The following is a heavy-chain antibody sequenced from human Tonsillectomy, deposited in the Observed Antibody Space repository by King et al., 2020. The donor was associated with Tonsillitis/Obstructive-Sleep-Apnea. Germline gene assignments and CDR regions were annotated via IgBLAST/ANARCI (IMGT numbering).Heavy chain of an antibody. CDR3: AREALSVDWYVAL. J-gene: IGHJ2*01. CDR1: GGSINNYY. V-gene: IGHV4-59*01. CDR2: IYYTEST. Sequence: QLQESGPGLVKPSETLSLTCTVSGGSINNYYWNWIRQPPGKGLEWMGYIYYTESTNYNTSLKSRVTISVDTSKNQCSLKLRSVTAADTAVYYCAREALSVDWYVALWGRGTLLTVSS.